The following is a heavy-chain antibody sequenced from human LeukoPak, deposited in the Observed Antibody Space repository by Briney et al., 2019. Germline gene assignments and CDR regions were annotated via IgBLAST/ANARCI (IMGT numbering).Heavy chain of an antibody. Sequence: GGSLRLSCAASGFTFSSYSMNWVRQAPGKGLEWISYINSNSDTVHYSNSVEGRFTISRDNAKNSLYLQMNSLRAEDTAMCYCARDTRGESDYWGHGTLVTVSS. CDR3: ARDTRGESDY. V-gene: IGHV3-48*04. J-gene: IGHJ4*01. CDR1: GFTFSSYS. CDR2: INSNSDTV. D-gene: IGHD2-2*01.